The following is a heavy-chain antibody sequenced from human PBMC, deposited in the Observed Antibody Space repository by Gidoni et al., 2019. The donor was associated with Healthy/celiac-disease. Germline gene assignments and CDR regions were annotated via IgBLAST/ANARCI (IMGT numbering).Heavy chain of an antibody. CDR2: ISSSSSTI. CDR1: GFTFSSYS. Sequence: EVRLVESGVGWVQPGVSLRLPCAASGFTFSSYSMNWVRQAPGKGLEWVSYISSSSSTIYYADSVKGRFTISRDNAKNSLYLQMNSLRDEDTAVYYCARILDGYNSYYIDYWGQGTLVTVSS. V-gene: IGHV3-48*02. CDR3: ARILDGYNSYYIDY. J-gene: IGHJ4*02. D-gene: IGHD5-12*01.